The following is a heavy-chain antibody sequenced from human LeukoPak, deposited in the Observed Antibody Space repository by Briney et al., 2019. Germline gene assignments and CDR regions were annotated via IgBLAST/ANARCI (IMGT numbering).Heavy chain of an antibody. CDR1: GASIHDDH. CDR3: GRNFEASSTWYIQY. CDR2: VYYRGSA. D-gene: IGHD2-2*01. Sequence: PSETLSLTCTVSGASIHDDHFTWIRQPPGRGLEWIGFVYYRGSAKYNPSLESRVTISVDTSKKQISLILKSVTAADTAVYYCGRNFEASSTWYIQYWGQGSLVTVSS. V-gene: IGHV4-59*12. J-gene: IGHJ1*01.